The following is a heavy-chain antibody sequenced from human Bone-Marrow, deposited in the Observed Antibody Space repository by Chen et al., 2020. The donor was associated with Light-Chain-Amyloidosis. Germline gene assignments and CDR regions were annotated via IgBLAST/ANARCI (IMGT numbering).Heavy chain of an antibody. V-gene: IGHV1-2*02. CDR2: VKPNNGGI. Sequence: QVQLVQSGAELRKPGASVKVSCKASGYTFTGYYIHWVRQAPGQGLEWVGWVKPNNGGINYAQKFQDRVSITRHTTVSTVYMELSRLTSDDTAVYFCARDMSPGIAVSGPYGMDVWGQGTTVTVSS. J-gene: IGHJ6*02. D-gene: IGHD6-19*01. CDR3: ARDMSPGIAVSGPYGMDV. CDR1: GYTFTGYY.